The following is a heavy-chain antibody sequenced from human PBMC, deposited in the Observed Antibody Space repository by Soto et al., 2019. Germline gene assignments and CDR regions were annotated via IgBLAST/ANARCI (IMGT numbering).Heavy chain of an antibody. D-gene: IGHD2-21*01. Sequence: ELQLVESGGGVVRPGGSLRLSCAASGFTFDDYGTSWVRQVPGVGLALVFAVNWNGQSTGYADPVRGRVTISRDVARDSLWLQMSLLRGDDRALYYCVKACQTVADYYFDSWGQGTLVTVTS. CDR2: VNWNGQST. CDR3: VKACQTVADYYFDS. V-gene: IGHV3-20*04. J-gene: IGHJ4*02. CDR1: GFTFDDYG.